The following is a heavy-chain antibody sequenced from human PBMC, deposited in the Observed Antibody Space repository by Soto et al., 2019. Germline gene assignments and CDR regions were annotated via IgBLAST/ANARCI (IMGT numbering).Heavy chain of an antibody. V-gene: IGHV4-34*02. CDR2: INLRGIT. D-gene: IGHD3-22*01. Sequence: QVQLQQWGAGLLKPSETMSLTCAVYGGSLSGYYWSWIRQPPGKGLEWIGEINLRGITSYNPSLTGRVTISIDTAKNQFSLKLTSVTAADTAVYYCARMAGTMTYYFDYWGQGTLVPVSS. CDR3: ARMAGTMTYYFDY. J-gene: IGHJ4*02. CDR1: GGSLSGYY.